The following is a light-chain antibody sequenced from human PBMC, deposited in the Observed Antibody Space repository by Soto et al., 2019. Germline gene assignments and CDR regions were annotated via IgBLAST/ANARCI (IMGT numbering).Light chain of an antibody. Sequence: QSVLTQPPSVSGAPGQRVTISCTGSSSNIGAGYDVHWYQQLPGTAPKLLIYGNSNRPSGVPDRFSGSKSGTSASLAITGLQAEDEADYYCQSYDSSEMLFGGGTKLTVL. CDR2: GNS. CDR3: QSYDSSEML. V-gene: IGLV1-40*01. J-gene: IGLJ2*01. CDR1: SSNIGAGYD.